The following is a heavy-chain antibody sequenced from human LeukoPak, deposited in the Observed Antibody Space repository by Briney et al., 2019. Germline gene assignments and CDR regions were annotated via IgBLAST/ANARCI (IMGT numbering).Heavy chain of an antibody. V-gene: IGHV1-2*02. D-gene: IGHD1-14*01. CDR1: RFTFTDYY. CDR2: INPHSGVT. J-gene: IGHJ4*02. CDR3: VREGITKAFDL. Sequence: ASVEVSCKASRFTFTDYYMHWVRLAPGQGLEWMGYINPHSGVTSFPQKFRGRVTLTTDTSISAAYMELSSLISDETAMYYCVREGITKAFDLWGQGALVTVSS.